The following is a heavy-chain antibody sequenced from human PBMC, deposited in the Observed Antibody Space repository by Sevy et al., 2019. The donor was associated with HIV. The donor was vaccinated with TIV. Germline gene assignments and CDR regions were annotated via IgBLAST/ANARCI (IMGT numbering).Heavy chain of an antibody. CDR2: ISSSSGSI. V-gene: IGHV3-21*01. CDR1: GFTFSNYN. CDR3: ARDRDTIVKNKYYYYGMDV. J-gene: IGHJ6*02. D-gene: IGHD3-22*01. Sequence: GGSLRLSCAASGFTFSNYNMTWVCQAPGKGLEWVSFISSSSGSIYYADSLKGRFTISRDNAKNSLYLQMNSLRAEDTAVYYCARDRDTIVKNKYYYYGMDVWGQGTTVTVSS.